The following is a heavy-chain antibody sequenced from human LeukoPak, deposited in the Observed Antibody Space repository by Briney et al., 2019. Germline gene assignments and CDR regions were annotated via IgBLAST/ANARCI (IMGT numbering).Heavy chain of an antibody. CDR2: INSDGSST. CDR1: GVTFSSYW. D-gene: IGHD5-12*01. V-gene: IGHV3-74*01. Sequence: PGVSLRLSCAASGVTFSSYWMHWVRQAPGKGLVWVSRINSDGSSTSYADSVKGRFTISRDNAKNTLYLQMNSLRAEDTAVYYCARDTGYSGYDLQFDYWGQGTLVTVSS. J-gene: IGHJ4*02. CDR3: ARDTGYSGYDLQFDY.